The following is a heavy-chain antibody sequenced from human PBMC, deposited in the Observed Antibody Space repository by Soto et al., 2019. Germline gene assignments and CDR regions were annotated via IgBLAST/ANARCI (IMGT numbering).Heavy chain of an antibody. V-gene: IGHV3-30*18. J-gene: IGHJ6*02. CDR3: AKGSGCSGGSCYSSIGPYYYYYYGMDV. D-gene: IGHD2-15*01. CDR2: ISYDGSNK. CDR1: GFTFSSYG. Sequence: GGSLRLSCAASGFTFSSYGMHWVRQAPGKGLEWVAVISYDGSNKYYADSVKGRFTISRDNSKNTLYLQMNSLRAEDTAVYYCAKGSGCSGGSCYSSIGPYYYYYYGMDVWGQGTTVTVSS.